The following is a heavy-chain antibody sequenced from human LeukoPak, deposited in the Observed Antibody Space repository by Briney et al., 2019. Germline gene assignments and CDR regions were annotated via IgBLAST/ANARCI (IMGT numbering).Heavy chain of an antibody. V-gene: IGHV3-23*01. Sequence: GGSLRLSCAASGFTFSSYGIVWVRQAPGKGLEWVSGISPSGGTTYYVDSVKGRFTISRDNSKNTVYLQMSSLRVDDTAVCYCAKAQGYLDYWGQGTLATVSS. CDR3: AKAQGYLDY. CDR1: GFTFSSYG. J-gene: IGHJ4*02. CDR2: ISPSGGTT.